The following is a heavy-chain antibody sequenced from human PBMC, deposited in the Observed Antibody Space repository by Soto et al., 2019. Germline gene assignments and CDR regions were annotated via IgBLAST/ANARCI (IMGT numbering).Heavy chain of an antibody. J-gene: IGHJ3*02. CDR3: ARPDYADAFDI. CDR1: GGSISSYY. V-gene: IGHV4-59*08. CDR2: IYYSGST. D-gene: IGHD4-17*01. Sequence: SPTLSLTCTVSGGSISSYYWSWIRQPPGKGLEWIGYIYYSGSTNYNPSLKSRVTISVDTSKNQFSLKLSSVTAADTAVYYCARPDYADAFDIWGQGTMVTVSS.